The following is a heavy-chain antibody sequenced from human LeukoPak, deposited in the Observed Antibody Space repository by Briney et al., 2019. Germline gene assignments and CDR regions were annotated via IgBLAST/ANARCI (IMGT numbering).Heavy chain of an antibody. Sequence: GSSVKVSCKASGGTFSSYAISWVRQAPGQGLEWMGGIIPIFGTANYAQKFQGRVTITTDESTSTAYMELSSLKSEDTAVYYCARARGGEAAAGPLDYWGQGTLVTVSS. V-gene: IGHV1-69*05. CDR1: GGTFSSYA. J-gene: IGHJ4*02. D-gene: IGHD6-13*01. CDR3: ARARGGEAAAGPLDY. CDR2: IIPIFGTA.